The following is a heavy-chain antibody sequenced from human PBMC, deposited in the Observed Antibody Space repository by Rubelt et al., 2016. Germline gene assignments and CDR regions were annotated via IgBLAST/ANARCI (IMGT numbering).Heavy chain of an antibody. CDR2: IDPSDSYT. D-gene: IGHD4-23*01. CDR1: GYSFTSYW. J-gene: IGHJ5*02. CDR3: ARHGGDGGNSEDWFDP. V-gene: IGHV5-10-1*01. Sequence: EVQLVQSGAEVKKPGESLRISCKGSGYSFTSYWISWVRQMPGKGLEWMGRIDPSDSYTNYSPSFQGHVTISEDKSISTAYLQWSSLKALDTAMYYWARHGGDGGNSEDWFDPWGQGTLVTVSS.